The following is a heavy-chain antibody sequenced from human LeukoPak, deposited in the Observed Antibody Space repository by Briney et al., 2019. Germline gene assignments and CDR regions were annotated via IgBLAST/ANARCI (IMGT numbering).Heavy chain of an antibody. D-gene: IGHD3-10*01. CDR2: ISGSGGST. Sequence: PGGSLRLSCAASGFTFSSYWMSWVRQAPGKGLEWVSAISGSGGSTYYADSVKGRFTISRDNSKNTLYLQMNSLRAEDTAVYYCAKDRPTMVRGVPWFDPWGQGTLVTVSS. CDR3: AKDRPTMVRGVPWFDP. J-gene: IGHJ5*02. V-gene: IGHV3-23*01. CDR1: GFTFSSYW.